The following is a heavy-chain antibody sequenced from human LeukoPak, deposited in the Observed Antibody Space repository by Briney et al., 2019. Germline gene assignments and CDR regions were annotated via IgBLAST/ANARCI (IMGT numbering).Heavy chain of an antibody. CDR1: GFTFSSYA. Sequence: GGSLRLSCAASGFTFSSYAMHWVRQAPGKGLEWVAVISYDGSNKYYADSVKGRFTISRDNSKNTLYVLMSSLRAEDTAVYYCAREGSGSYQIDYWGQGTLVTVSS. V-gene: IGHV3-30*04. J-gene: IGHJ4*02. D-gene: IGHD1-26*01. CDR3: AREGSGSYQIDY. CDR2: ISYDGSNK.